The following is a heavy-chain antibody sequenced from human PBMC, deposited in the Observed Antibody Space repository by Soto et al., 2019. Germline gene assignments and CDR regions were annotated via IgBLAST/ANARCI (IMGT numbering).Heavy chain of an antibody. D-gene: IGHD3-3*01. V-gene: IGHV3-48*03. Sequence: GFLLLSGAASGFSCSSYEMNWVRQGPGKGLEWVSYISSSGTTIYYADSLKGRFTISRDNAKNSLYLQMNGLRAEDTAFYYCATALGSLYDYWGQGALVTASS. CDR3: ATALGSLYDY. CDR1: GFSCSSYE. J-gene: IGHJ4*02. CDR2: ISSSGTTI.